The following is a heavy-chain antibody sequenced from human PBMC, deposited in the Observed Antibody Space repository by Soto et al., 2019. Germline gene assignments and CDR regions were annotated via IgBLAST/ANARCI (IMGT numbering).Heavy chain of an antibody. CDR2: ITWDGART. J-gene: IGHJ4*02. Sequence: VQLVESGGVVAQPGGSLRLSCAASGFTFDDYPMHWVRQVPGKGLEWVSHITWDGARTYYADSVGGRFTISRDNTKNSLYLEMSRLRTEDTALYYCVKGGNRGPGVDYWGQGTLVTVSS. CDR1: GFTFDDYP. D-gene: IGHD3-10*01. CDR3: VKGGNRGPGVDY. V-gene: IGHV3-43*01.